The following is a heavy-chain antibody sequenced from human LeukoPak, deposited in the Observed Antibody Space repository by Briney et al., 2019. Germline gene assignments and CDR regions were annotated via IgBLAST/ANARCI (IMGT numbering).Heavy chain of an antibody. D-gene: IGHD2-15*01. CDR3: ARYCSGGSCPNYFYYMDV. CDR2: ISVSSSYI. J-gene: IGHJ6*03. Sequence: PGGSLRLSCAASGFTFSSYSMNWVRQVPGKGLEWVSSISVSSSYIYYADYADSVKGRFTISRDNAKNSLYLQMNSLRAEDTAVYYCARYCSGGSCPNYFYYMDVWGKGTTVTVSS. V-gene: IGHV3-21*01. CDR1: GFTFSSYS.